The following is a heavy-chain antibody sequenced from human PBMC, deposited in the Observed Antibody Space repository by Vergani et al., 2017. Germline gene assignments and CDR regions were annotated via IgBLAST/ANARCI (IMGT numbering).Heavy chain of an antibody. J-gene: IGHJ3*02. CDR1: GGTFSSYA. CDR3: ARLDYDSSGYRGDAFDI. D-gene: IGHD3-22*01. V-gene: IGHV1-69*01. CDR2: IIPIFGTA. Sequence: QVQLVQSGAEVKKPGSSVKVSCKASGGTFSSYAISWVRQAPGQGLEWMGGIIPIFGTANYARKFQGRVTITADESTSTAYMELSSLRSEDTAVYYCARLDYDSSGYRGDAFDIWGQGTMVTVSS.